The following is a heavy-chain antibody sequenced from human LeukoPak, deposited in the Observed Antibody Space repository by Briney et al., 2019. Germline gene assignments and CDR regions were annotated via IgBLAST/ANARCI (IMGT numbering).Heavy chain of an antibody. Sequence: ASVKVSCKASGYTFTSYYMHWVRQAPGEGLEWMGIINPSGGSTSYAQKFQGRVTMTRDMSTSTVYVELSSLRSEDTAVYYCARVAAEVVGVPGPIGLGWLRRDYYYMDVWGKGTTVTVSS. CDR1: GYTFTSYY. V-gene: IGHV1-46*01. CDR2: INPSGGST. J-gene: IGHJ6*03. CDR3: ARVAAEVVGVPGPIGLGWLRRDYYYMDV. D-gene: IGHD2-2*02.